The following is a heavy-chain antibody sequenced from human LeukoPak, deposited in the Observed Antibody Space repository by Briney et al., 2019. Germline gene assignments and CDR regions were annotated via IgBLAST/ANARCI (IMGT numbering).Heavy chain of an antibody. CDR1: GFTFSNYW. J-gene: IGHJ4*02. CDR2: INQDGSEK. Sequence: AGGSLRLSCAASGFTFSNYWMTWVRQAPGKGLEWVANINQDGSEKYYVDSVKGRFTISRDNAKNSLYLQMNSLRAEDTAVYYCARDIEPAGIMWDYWGQGTLVTVSS. D-gene: IGHD6-13*01. V-gene: IGHV3-7*05. CDR3: ARDIEPAGIMWDY.